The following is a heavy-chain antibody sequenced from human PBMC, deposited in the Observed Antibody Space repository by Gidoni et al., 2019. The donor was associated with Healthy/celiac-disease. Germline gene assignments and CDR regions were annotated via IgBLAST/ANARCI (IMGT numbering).Heavy chain of an antibody. D-gene: IGHD2-21*02. V-gene: IGHV3-23*01. CDR3: AKDADCGGDQCDDY. CDR2: ISVSGGST. Sequence: EVQLLESGGGLVQPGGSLRPSCAAPGFTFRSYAMSWVRQAPGKGLEWVSAISVSGGSTYYADSVKGRFTISRDNSKNTLYLQMNSLRAEDTAVYYCAKDADCGGDQCDDYWGQGTLVTVSS. CDR1: GFTFRSYA. J-gene: IGHJ4*02.